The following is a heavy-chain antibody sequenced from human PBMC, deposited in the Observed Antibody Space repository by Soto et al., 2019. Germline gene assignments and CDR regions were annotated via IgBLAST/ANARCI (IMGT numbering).Heavy chain of an antibody. D-gene: IGHD2-15*01. CDR1: GFTFSYYS. J-gene: IGHJ6*02. CDR3: SRQYCSDSTCYYYNGMDV. Sequence: GGSLRLSCAASGFTFSYYSMHWVRQAPGKGLEWVAVVSYDGNIEYYADSVKGRFSISRDNSKNTLNLQMDNLRVEDTAVYFCSRQYCSDSTCYYYNGMDVWGQGTTVTVS. V-gene: IGHV3-30-3*01. CDR2: VSYDGNIE.